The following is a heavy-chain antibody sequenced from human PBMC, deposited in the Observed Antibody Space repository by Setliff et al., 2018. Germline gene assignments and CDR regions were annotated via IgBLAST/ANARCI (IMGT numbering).Heavy chain of an antibody. CDR1: GGSISSHY. Sequence: SETLSLTCTVSGGSISSHYWSWIRQPPGKGLEWIGYIYYSGSTNYNPSLKSRVTISVDTSKNQFSLKLSSVTAADTAVYYCARMSGFQYIDVWDKGTTVTVSS. CDR2: IYYSGST. V-gene: IGHV4-59*11. D-gene: IGHD3-3*01. CDR3: ARMSGFQYIDV. J-gene: IGHJ6*03.